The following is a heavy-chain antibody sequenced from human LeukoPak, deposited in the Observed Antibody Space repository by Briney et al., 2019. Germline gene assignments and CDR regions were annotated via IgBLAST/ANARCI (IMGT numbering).Heavy chain of an antibody. CDR1: GGSFSGYY. V-gene: IGHV4-34*01. CDR3: ARYIVATNYLDY. CDR2: INHSGST. D-gene: IGHD5-12*01. Sequence: KPSETLSLTCAVYGGSFSGYYWSWIRQPPGKGLEWIGEINHSGSTNYNPSLKSRVTISVDTSKNQFSLKLSSVTAADTVVYYCARYIVATNYLDYWGQGTLVTVSS. J-gene: IGHJ4*02.